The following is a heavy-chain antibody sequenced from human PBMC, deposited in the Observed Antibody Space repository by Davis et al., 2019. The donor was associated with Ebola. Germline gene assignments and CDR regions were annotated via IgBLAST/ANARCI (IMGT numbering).Heavy chain of an antibody. Sequence: ASVKVSCKASGYSFTNNYIHWVRQVPGQGLEWMGIINPNGGFTSYAEKFQGRVTVSRDTSTSTVYMELTSLRSEDTAVYYCARDQRFALRTAGGYSSIWYLGYWGQGTLVTVSS. V-gene: IGHV1-46*01. CDR1: GYSFTNNY. CDR2: INPNGGFT. J-gene: IGHJ4*02. D-gene: IGHD6-13*01. CDR3: ARDQRFALRTAGGYSSIWYLGY.